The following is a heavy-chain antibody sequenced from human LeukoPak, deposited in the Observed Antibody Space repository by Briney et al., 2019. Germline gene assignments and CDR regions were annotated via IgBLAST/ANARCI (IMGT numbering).Heavy chain of an antibody. V-gene: IGHV3-48*02. D-gene: IGHD3-16*02. J-gene: IGHJ4*02. CDR1: GFTFSSYS. CDR3: ARDSLYYDYVWGSYRYTGLFDY. CDR2: ISSSSSTI. Sequence: GSLRLSCAASGFTFSSYSMNWVRQAPGKGLEWVSYISSSSSTIYYADSVKGRFTISRDNAKNSLYLQMNSLRDEDTAVYYCARDSLYYDYVWGSYRYTGLFDYWGQGTLVTVSS.